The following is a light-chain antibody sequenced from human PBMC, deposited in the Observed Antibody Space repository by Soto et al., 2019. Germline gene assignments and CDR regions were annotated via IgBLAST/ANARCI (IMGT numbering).Light chain of an antibody. V-gene: IGKV3-15*01. CDR3: QQYHNWPIT. CDR1: QSVSSN. CDR2: DAS. Sequence: EIVMTQSPATLSVSPGERATLSCRASQSVSSNLAWHQQKPGQAPRLLMYDASTRATGIPARFSGSGSGTEFTLTISSLQSEDFAVYYCQQYHNWPITFGQGTRLEIK. J-gene: IGKJ5*01.